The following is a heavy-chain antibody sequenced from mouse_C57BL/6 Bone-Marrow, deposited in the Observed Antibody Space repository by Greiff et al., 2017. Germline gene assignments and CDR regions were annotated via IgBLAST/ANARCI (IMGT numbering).Heavy chain of an antibody. Sequence: QVQLQQPGTELVKPGASVKLSCKASGYTFTSYWMHWVKQRPGQGLEWIGNINPSNGGTNYNETFKSKATLTVDKSSSTAYMQLSSLTSEDSAVYYCARPNYYGSSDRYFDVWGTGTTVTVSS. CDR1: GYTFTSYW. CDR2: INPSNGGT. V-gene: IGHV1-53*01. CDR3: ARPNYYGSSDRYFDV. J-gene: IGHJ1*03. D-gene: IGHD1-1*01.